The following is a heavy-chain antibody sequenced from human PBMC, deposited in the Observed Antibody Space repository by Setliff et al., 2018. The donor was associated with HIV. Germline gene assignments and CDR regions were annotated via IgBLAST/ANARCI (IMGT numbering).Heavy chain of an antibody. CDR2: MNPNSGAT. Sequence: ASVKVSCKPSGHTFTNYDIHWMRRATGQGREWMGWMNPNSGATGYAQKFEDRFIMTRDTSIRTAYMELSILTSKDTAVYYCASGKGVRGVIIRGGLDVWGKGTTVTVS. V-gene: IGHV1-8*01. CDR1: GHTFTNYD. CDR3: ASGKGVRGVIIRGGLDV. J-gene: IGHJ6*03. D-gene: IGHD3-10*01.